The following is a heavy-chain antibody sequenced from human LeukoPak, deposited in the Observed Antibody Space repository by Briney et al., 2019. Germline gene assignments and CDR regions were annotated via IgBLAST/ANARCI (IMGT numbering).Heavy chain of an antibody. D-gene: IGHD4-17*01. CDR3: AKALSGASDAFDI. CDR2: VRYDGSNK. Sequence: GGSLRLSCAASGFTFSSYGMHWVRQAPGKGREWVAFVRYDGSNKYYADSVKGRLTISRHNYKNTLYLQMNSLRAEDTAVYYCAKALSGASDAFDIWGQGTMVTVSS. CDR1: GFTFSSYG. J-gene: IGHJ3*02. V-gene: IGHV3-30*02.